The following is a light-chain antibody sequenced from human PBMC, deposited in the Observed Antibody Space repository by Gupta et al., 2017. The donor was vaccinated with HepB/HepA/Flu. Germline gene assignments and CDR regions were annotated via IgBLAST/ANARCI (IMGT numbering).Light chain of an antibody. V-gene: IGLV1-40*01. Sequence: QSVLTQPPSVSGAPGQRVTISCTGSSSNIGAGYDVHWYQQLPGTAPKLLSYGNSNRPSGVPDRFSGSKSGTSASLAITGLQAEDEADYYCQSYDSSLSAVVFGGGTKLTGL. CDR3: QSYDSSLSAVV. CDR2: GNS. J-gene: IGLJ2*01. CDR1: SSNIGAGYD.